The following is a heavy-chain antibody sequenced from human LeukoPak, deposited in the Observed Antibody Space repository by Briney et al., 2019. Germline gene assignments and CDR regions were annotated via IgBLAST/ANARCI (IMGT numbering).Heavy chain of an antibody. CDR3: ASLVGHSSSWYGYYFDY. Sequence: SVKVSCKASGGTFSSYAISWVRQAPGQGLEWMGGIIPIFGTANYAQKFQGRVTITADESTSTAYMELSSLRSEDTAVYYCASLVGHSSSWYGYYFDYWGQGTLVTVSS. J-gene: IGHJ4*02. CDR2: IIPIFGTA. D-gene: IGHD6-13*01. V-gene: IGHV1-69*13. CDR1: GGTFSSYA.